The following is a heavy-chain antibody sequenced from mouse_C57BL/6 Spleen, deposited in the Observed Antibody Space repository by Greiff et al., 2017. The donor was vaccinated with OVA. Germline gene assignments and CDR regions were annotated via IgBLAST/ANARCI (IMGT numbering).Heavy chain of an antibody. CDR3: ARDGNYPDY. J-gene: IGHJ2*01. CDR2: IYPGSGNT. Sequence: VQLQQSGAELVRPGASVKLSCKASGYTFTDYYINWVKQRPGQGLEWIARIYPGSGNTYYNEKFKGKATLTAEKSSSTAYMQLSSLTSEDSAVYFCARDGNYPDYWGQGTTLTVSS. CDR1: GYTFTDYY. V-gene: IGHV1-76*01. D-gene: IGHD2-1*01.